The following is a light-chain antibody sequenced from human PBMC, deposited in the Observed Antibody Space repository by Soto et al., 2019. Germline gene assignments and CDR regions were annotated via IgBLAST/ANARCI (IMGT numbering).Light chain of an antibody. CDR3: QHLNNFPRT. CDR2: AAS. Sequence: DIQMTQSPSPVSASVGDRVTITCRASQNIDNWLAWYQQSPGKAPKLLIYAASSLHSGVPSRFSGSGSGTDFTLTISSLQPEDFATYYCQHLNNFPRTFGQGTKVEIK. CDR1: QNIDNW. V-gene: IGKV1-12*01. J-gene: IGKJ1*01.